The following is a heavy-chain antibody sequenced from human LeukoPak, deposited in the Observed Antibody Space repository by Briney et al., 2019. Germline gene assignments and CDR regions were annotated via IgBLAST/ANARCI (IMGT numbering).Heavy chain of an antibody. J-gene: IGHJ4*02. D-gene: IGHD3-22*01. CDR2: IYTSGST. CDR1: GGSISSGSYY. Sequence: SETLSLTCSVSGGSISSGSYYWSWIRQPAGKGLEWIGRIYTSGSTNYNPSLKSRVTISLDTSENHFSLKLSSVTAADTAVYYCARVTTGGYYNYWGQGTLVTVSS. V-gene: IGHV4-61*02. CDR3: ARVTTGGYYNY.